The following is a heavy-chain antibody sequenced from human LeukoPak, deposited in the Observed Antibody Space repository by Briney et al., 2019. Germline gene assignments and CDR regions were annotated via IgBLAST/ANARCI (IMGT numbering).Heavy chain of an antibody. J-gene: IGHJ5*02. D-gene: IGHD5-18*01. V-gene: IGHV3-74*01. CDR2: INSDGSWT. CDR1: GNYW. Sequence: GGSLRLSCAASGNYWMHWVRQAPGKGLVWVSHINSDGSWTSYADSVKGRFTISRDSSKSTLYLQMNSLRVDDTAVYYCARVDTASGILAWGQGTLVTVSS. CDR3: ARVDTASGILA.